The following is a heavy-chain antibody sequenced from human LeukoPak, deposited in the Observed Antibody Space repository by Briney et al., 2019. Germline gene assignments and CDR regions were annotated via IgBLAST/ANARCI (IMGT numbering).Heavy chain of an antibody. D-gene: IGHD3-10*01. J-gene: IGHJ5*02. Sequence: EASVKVSCKASGGTFSSYAISWLRQARGQGLEWMGRIIPIFGTANYAQKFQGRVTITTDESTSTAYMELSSLRSEDTAVYYCAMGSGENWFDPWGQGTLVTVSS. V-gene: IGHV1-69*05. CDR2: IIPIFGTA. CDR3: AMGSGENWFDP. CDR1: GGTFSSYA.